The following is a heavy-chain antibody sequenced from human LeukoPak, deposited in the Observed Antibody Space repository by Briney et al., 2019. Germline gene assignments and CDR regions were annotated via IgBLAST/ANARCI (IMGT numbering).Heavy chain of an antibody. D-gene: IGHD6-19*01. J-gene: IGHJ4*02. CDR2: INSDGSRT. V-gene: IGHV3-74*01. CDR1: KFSFSSYW. Sequence: GGSLRLSCAASKFSFSSYWMHWVRHAPGKGLVWVSRINSDGSRTNYADSVKGRFTISRDNSKNTLYLQMNSLRAEDTAVYYCARDNDASSGSYYFDYWGQGTLVTVSS. CDR3: ARDNDASSGSYYFDY.